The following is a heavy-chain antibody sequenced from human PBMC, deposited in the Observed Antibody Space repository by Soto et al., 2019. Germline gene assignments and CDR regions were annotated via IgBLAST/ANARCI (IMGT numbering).Heavy chain of an antibody. CDR1: GGSISGYY. V-gene: IGHV4-59*08. CDR3: ARHAPPYYDILTGYYNHDAFDI. D-gene: IGHD3-9*01. Sequence: SETLSLTCTVSGGSISGYYWSWIRQPPGKRLEWIGYIYYTGSTNYNPSLKSRVTISVDTSKNQFSLKLSSVTAADTAVYYCARHAPPYYDILTGYYNHDAFDIWGQGTMVTVSS. CDR2: IYYTGST. J-gene: IGHJ3*02.